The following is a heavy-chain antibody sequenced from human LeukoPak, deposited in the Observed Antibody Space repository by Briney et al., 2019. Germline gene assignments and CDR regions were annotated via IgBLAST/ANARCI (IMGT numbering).Heavy chain of an antibody. V-gene: IGHV4-61*02. CDR1: GGSISSGSYY. CDR2: IYTSGST. D-gene: IGHD3-3*01. Sequence: SETLSLTCTVSGGSISSGSYYWSWIRQPAGKGLEWIGRIYTSGSTNYNPSLKSRVTISVDTSKNQFSLKLSSVTAADTAVYYCARGTTIFGVVIGFDYWGQGTLVTVSS. J-gene: IGHJ4*02. CDR3: ARGTTIFGVVIGFDY.